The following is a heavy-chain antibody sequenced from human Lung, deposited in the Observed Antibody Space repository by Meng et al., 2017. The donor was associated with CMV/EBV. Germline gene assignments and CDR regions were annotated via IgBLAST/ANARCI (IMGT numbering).Heavy chain of an antibody. V-gene: IGHV3-15*01. J-gene: IGHJ4*02. CDR2: IRSKSDGETT. CDR1: GFLFSDAW. CDR3: TTSFGGSYSS. D-gene: IGHD1-26*01. Sequence: VQLWGAGGGLVKPGESLCLSFAASGFLFSDAWMSWVRQGPGKGLEWVGLIRSKSDGETTDYASPVKGRFTISRDDSKNTLYLEMSSLKTEDTAIYYCTTSFGGSYSSWGQGTLVTVSS.